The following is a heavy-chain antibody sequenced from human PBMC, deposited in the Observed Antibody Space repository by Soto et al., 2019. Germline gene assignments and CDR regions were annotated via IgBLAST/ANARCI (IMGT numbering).Heavy chain of an antibody. V-gene: IGHV3-23*01. CDR3: AKSHRDYNYDSRAKRGGFQP. Sequence: GGSLRLSCAASGFTFSSYAMSWVRQAPGKGLEWVSAISGSGGSTYYADSVKGRFTISRDNSKNTLYLQMNSLRAEDTAVYYCAKSHRDYNYDSRAKRGGFQPWGQGTLVTVSS. CDR2: ISGSGGST. J-gene: IGHJ1*01. D-gene: IGHD3-22*01. CDR1: GFTFSSYA.